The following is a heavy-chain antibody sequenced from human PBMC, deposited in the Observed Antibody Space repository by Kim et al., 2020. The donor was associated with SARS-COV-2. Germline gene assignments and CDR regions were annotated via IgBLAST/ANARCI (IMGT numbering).Heavy chain of an antibody. CDR3: AKDLESITMVRGALDC. CDR2: ISYDGSNK. V-gene: IGHV3-30*18. CDR1: GFTFSSYG. D-gene: IGHD3-10*01. Sequence: GGSLRLSCAASGFTFSSYGMHWVRQAPGKGLEWVAVISYDGSNKYYADSVKGRFTISRDNSKNTLYLQMNSLRAEDTAVYYCAKDLESITMVRGALDCWGQGTLVTVSS. J-gene: IGHJ4*02.